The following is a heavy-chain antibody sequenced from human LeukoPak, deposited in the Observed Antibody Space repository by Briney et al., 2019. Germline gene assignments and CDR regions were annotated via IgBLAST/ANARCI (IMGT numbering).Heavy chain of an antibody. J-gene: IGHJ4*02. V-gene: IGHV3-7*01. CDR3: GRDVGDL. CDR2: INQDGSEK. CDR1: GFTFSTYW. D-gene: IGHD2-21*02. Sequence: GGSLRLSCAPSGFTFSTYWMGWVRQAPGKGLEWLANINQDGSEKYYVDSVKGRFTISRDNAKNSLFLQMNSLRAEDTAVYYCGRDVGDLWGQGTLVTVSS.